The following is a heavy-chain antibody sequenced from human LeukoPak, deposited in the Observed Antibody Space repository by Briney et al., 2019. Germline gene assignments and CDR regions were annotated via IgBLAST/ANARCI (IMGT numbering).Heavy chain of an antibody. V-gene: IGHV3-53*01. Sequence: GGSLRLSCLASGFTVSTNYMTWVRQAPGKGLEWVSVIYAGGKTYYADSVKGRFTISRDNSRNTLFLEMNSLRADDTAVYYCARGGVTGTEDFDYWGQGTLVTVSS. CDR2: IYAGGKT. CDR3: ARGGVTGTEDFDY. CDR1: GFTVSTNY. D-gene: IGHD1-1*01. J-gene: IGHJ4*02.